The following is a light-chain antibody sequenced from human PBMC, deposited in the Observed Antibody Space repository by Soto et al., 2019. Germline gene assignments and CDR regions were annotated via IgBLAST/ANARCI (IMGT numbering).Light chain of an antibody. J-gene: IGKJ1*01. CDR2: KAS. V-gene: IGKV1-5*03. CDR1: QTISSW. CDR3: QHYNSYSEA. Sequence: DIQMTQSPSTLSGSVGDRVTITCRASQTISSWLAWYQQKPGKAPKLLIYKASTLKSGVPSRFSGSGSGTEFTLTISSLQHDDFPTYYCQHYNSYSEAFGHGTKVDIK.